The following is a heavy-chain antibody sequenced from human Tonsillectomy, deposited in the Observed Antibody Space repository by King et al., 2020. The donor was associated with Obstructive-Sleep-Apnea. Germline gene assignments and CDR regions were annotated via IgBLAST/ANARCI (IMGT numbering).Heavy chain of an antibody. V-gene: IGHV1-18*04. D-gene: IGHD5-18*01. CDR2: ISAYNGNT. J-gene: IGHJ6*02. CDR3: ARESTAMVRYYYYGMDV. Sequence: VQLVESGAEVKKPGASVKFSCKASGYTFTSYGISWERQAPGQGLEWMGWISAYNGNTNYAQKLQGRVTMTTDTSTSTAYMELRSLRSDDTAVYYCARESTAMVRYYYYGMDVWGQGTTVTVSS. CDR1: GYTFTSYG.